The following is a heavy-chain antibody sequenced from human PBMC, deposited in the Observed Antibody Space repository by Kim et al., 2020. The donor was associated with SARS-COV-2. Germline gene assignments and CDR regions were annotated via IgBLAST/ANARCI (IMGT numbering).Heavy chain of an antibody. J-gene: IGHJ4*02. V-gene: IGHV3-48*02. CDR3: AREQYYYDSSGYLGGGYFDY. D-gene: IGHD3-22*01. Sequence: RFTISRDNAKNSLYLQMNSLRDEDTAVYYCAREQYYYDSSGYLGGGYFDYWGQGTLVTVSS.